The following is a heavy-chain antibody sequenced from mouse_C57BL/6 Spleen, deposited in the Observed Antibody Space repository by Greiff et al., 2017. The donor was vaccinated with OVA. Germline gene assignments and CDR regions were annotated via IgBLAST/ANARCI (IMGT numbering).Heavy chain of an antibody. CDR3: TPAYPLSWYFDV. Sequence: EVKVEESGGGLVQPGGSMKLSCVASGFTFSNYWMNWVRQSPEKGLEWVAQIRLKSDNYATHYAESVKGRFTISRDDSKSSVYLQMNNLRAEDTGIYYCTPAYPLSWYFDVWGTGTTVTVSS. D-gene: IGHD5-1*01. CDR1: GFTFSNYW. V-gene: IGHV6-3*01. J-gene: IGHJ1*03. CDR2: IRLKSDNYAT.